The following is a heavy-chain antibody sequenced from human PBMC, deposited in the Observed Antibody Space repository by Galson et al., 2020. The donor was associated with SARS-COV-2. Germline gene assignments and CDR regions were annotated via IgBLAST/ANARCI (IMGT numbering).Heavy chain of an antibody. J-gene: IGHJ6*02. CDR1: GGSISSSSYY. CDR3: ARLNDDYFYYYGMDG. Sequence: SETLSLTCTVSGGSISSSSYYWGWIRQPPGKGLEWIGSIYYSGSTYYNPSLKSRVTISVDTSKNQFSLKLSSVTAADTAVYYCARLNDDYFYYYGMDGWGQGTTVTVSS. CDR2: IYYSGST. V-gene: IGHV4-39*01. D-gene: IGHD2-8*01.